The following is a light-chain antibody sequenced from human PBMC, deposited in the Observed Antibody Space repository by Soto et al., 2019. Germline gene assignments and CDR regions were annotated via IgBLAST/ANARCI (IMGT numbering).Light chain of an antibody. Sequence: TLSPSTRDATVSSPGAKTIRASQSISRWLAWYQQKPGKAPKLLSYDASNLETGVPSRFSGSGSGTDFTFTISSLQPEDIATYYCPQYDNLPTFGQGTRLEIK. J-gene: IGKJ5*01. CDR2: DAS. V-gene: IGKV1-33*01. CDR1: QSISRW. CDR3: PQYDNLPT.